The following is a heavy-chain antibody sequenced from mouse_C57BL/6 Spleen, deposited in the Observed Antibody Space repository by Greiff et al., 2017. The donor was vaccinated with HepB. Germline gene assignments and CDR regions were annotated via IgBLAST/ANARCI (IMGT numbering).Heavy chain of an antibody. J-gene: IGHJ4*01. CDR2: IYPRSGNT. Sequence: VQLQESGAELARPGASVKLSCKASGYTFTSYGISWVKQRTGQGLEWIGEIYPRSGNTYYNEKFKGKATLTADKSSSTAYMELRSLTSEDSAAYFCARMSLGYSNLMDYWGQGTSVTVSS. CDR1: GYTFTSYG. V-gene: IGHV1-81*01. D-gene: IGHD2-5*01. CDR3: ARMSLGYSNLMDY.